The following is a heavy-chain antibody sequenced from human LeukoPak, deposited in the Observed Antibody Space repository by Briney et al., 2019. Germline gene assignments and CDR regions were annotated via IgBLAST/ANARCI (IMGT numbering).Heavy chain of an antibody. D-gene: IGHD6-13*01. Sequence: PSETLSLTCTVSGGSISSSSYYWGWIRQPPGKGLEWIGSIYYSGSTNYNPSLKSRVTISVDTSKNQFSLKLSSVTAADTAVYYCARHFFGSSSSWFGPLDGYGMDVWGQGTTVTVSS. CDR1: GGSISSSSYY. V-gene: IGHV4-39*01. CDR3: ARHFFGSSSSWFGPLDGYGMDV. J-gene: IGHJ6*02. CDR2: IYYSGST.